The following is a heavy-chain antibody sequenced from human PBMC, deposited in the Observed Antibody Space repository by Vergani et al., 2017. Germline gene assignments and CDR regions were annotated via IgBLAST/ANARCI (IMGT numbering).Heavy chain of an antibody. V-gene: IGHV3-23*01. D-gene: IGHD5-18*01. Sequence: EVQLLESGGSLKQPGGSVRLSCAASGFTFSTYAMHWVRQAPGKGLEWVSALTGCGGSTYYADSFKGRFIISRDNSRDTLYLQLNSLRAEDTAVYYCARCPSGTAMAADSYYMDVWGKGTTVTVSS. CDR1: GFTFSTYA. CDR2: LTGCGGST. CDR3: ARCPSGTAMAADSYYMDV. J-gene: IGHJ6*03.